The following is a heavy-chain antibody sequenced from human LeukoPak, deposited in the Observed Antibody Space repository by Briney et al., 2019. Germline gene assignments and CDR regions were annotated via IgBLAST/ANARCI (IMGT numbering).Heavy chain of an antibody. CDR2: IRYDGSNK. CDR3: ARDVVFYYYDSSGYFGAFDI. CDR1: GFTFSTYW. Sequence: GGSLRLSCVASGFTFSTYWMTWVRQAPGKGLEWVAFIRYDGSNKYYADSVKGRFTISRDNAKNSLYLQMNSLRAEDTAVYYCARDVVFYYYDSSGYFGAFDIWGQGTMVTVSS. J-gene: IGHJ3*02. V-gene: IGHV3-30*02. D-gene: IGHD3-22*01.